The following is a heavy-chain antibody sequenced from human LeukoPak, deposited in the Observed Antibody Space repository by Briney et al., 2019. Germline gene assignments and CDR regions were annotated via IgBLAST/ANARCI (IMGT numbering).Heavy chain of an antibody. Sequence: SETLSLTCAVYGGSFSGYYWSWIRQPPGKGLEWIGEINHSGSTNYNPSLKSRVTISVDTSKNQFSLKLSSVTAADTAVYYCARIPLIAAVGTGGYWGQGTLVTVSS. CDR3: ARIPLIAAVGTGGY. V-gene: IGHV4-34*01. D-gene: IGHD6-13*01. CDR1: GGSFSGYY. J-gene: IGHJ4*02. CDR2: INHSGST.